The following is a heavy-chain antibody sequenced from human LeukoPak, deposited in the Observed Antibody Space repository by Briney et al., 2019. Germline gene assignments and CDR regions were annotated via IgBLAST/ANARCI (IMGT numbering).Heavy chain of an antibody. CDR2: ISGSGGST. V-gene: IGHV3-23*01. J-gene: IGHJ4*02. Sequence: GGSLRLSCAASGFTFSSYVMNWVRQAPGKGLEWVSAISGSGGSTYYADSVKGRFTISRDNSKNTLYLQMNSLRAEDTAVYYCAKDHCTNGVCFDYRGQGTLVTVSS. CDR1: GFTFSSYV. D-gene: IGHD2-8*01. CDR3: AKDHCTNGVCFDY.